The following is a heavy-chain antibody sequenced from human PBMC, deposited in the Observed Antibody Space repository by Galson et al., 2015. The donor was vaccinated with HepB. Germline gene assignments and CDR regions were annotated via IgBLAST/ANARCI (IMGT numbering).Heavy chain of an antibody. D-gene: IGHD3-22*01. J-gene: IGHJ4*02. CDR2: INPSGGST. CDR3: ARDLYYDSSGPLYYFDY. CDR1: GYTFTSYH. V-gene: IGHV1-46*01. Sequence: SVKVSCKASGYTFTSYHMHWVRQAPGQGLEWMGIINPSGGSTSYAQKFQGRVTMTRDTSTSTVYMELSRLRSDDTAVYYCARDLYYDSSGPLYYFDYWGQGTLVTVSS.